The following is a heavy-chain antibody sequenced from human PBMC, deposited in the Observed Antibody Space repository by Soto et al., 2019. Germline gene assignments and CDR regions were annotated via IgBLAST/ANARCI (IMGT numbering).Heavy chain of an antibody. V-gene: IGHV3-9*01. CDR3: VKGRGSYEVKFGMDV. J-gene: IGHJ6*02. CDR1: GFTFDDFA. CDR2: VDWNSGST. Sequence: EVQLVESGGGLVQPGRSLRLSCAASGFTFDDFAMHWVRQAPGKGLEWVSGVDWNSGSTAYADSVKGRFTISRDNARNSLYLQMNSLRAEDTALYYCVKGRGSYEVKFGMDVWGQETTVTVSS. D-gene: IGHD6-25*01.